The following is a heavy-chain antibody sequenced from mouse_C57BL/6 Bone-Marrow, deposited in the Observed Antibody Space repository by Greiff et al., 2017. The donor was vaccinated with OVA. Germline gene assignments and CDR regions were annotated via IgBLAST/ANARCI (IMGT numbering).Heavy chain of an antibody. J-gene: IGHJ2*01. CDR3: ARFIYYYGSFDY. CDR2: IHPNSGST. CDR1: GYTFTSYW. D-gene: IGHD1-1*01. V-gene: IGHV1-64*01. Sequence: RRAVAELKNPVASVKLSCKASGYTFTSYWMHWVKQRPGQGLEWIGMIHPNSGSTNYNEKFKSKATLTVDKSSSTAYMQLSSLTSEDSAVYYCARFIYYYGSFDYWGQGTTLTVSS.